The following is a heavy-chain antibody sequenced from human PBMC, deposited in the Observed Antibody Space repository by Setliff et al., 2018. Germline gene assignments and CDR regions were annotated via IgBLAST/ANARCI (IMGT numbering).Heavy chain of an antibody. CDR1: GDSINDYY. J-gene: IGHJ4*02. D-gene: IGHD1-26*01. CDR2: IYHSGGA. V-gene: IGHV4-59*12. CDR3: TRAYSGSHDY. Sequence: SETLSLTCTVSGDSINDYYWTWIRQPPGKGLEWIGYIYHSGGANYNHSPKSRVTISVATSKKQYSLNLSSLTAADTAIYYCTRAYSGSHDYWGQGTLVTVSS.